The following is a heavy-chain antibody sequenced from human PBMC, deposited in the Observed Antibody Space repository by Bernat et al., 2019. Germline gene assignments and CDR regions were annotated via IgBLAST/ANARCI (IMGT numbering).Heavy chain of an antibody. CDR3: ARDGTAWCPDF. Sequence: QVQLVASGGGVVRPGTSLRLSCVGSGFTFRSFGIHWVRQAPGKGLEWVTRASNDGTNNPYADAVRGRFTTSRENSKNTVYLHMNSLRVDDTAIYYCARDGTAWCPDFWGLGTLVTVAP. J-gene: IGHJ4*02. CDR2: ASNDGTNN. V-gene: IGHV3-30*19. CDR1: GFTFRSFG. D-gene: IGHD2-21*02.